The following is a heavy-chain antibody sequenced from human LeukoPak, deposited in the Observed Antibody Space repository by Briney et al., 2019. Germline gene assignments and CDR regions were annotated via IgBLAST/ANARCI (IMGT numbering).Heavy chain of an antibody. V-gene: IGHV3-30*02. J-gene: IGHJ6*03. CDR3: AKGSQYCSSTSCYILAGMDYMDV. Sequence: PGGSLRLSCAASGFTFSSYGMHWVRQAPGKGLEWVAFIRYDGSNKYYADSVKGRFTISRDNSKNTLYLQMNSLRAEDTAVYYCAKGSQYCSSTSCYILAGMDYMDVWGKGTTVTVSS. CDR2: IRYDGSNK. CDR1: GFTFSSYG. D-gene: IGHD2-2*02.